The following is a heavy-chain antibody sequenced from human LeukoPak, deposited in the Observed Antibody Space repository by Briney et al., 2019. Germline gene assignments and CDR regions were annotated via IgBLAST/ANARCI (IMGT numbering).Heavy chain of an antibody. CDR3: ARDVYGSGSPYYFDY. CDR2: INTNTGNP. J-gene: IGHJ4*02. Sequence: ASVKVSCKASGYTFSQYGISWVRQAPGQGLEWMGWINTNTGNPTYAQGFTGHFVFSLDTSVSTAYLQISSLKAEDTAVYYCARDVYGSGSPYYFDYWGQGTLVTVSS. V-gene: IGHV7-4-1*02. D-gene: IGHD3-10*01. CDR1: GYTFSQYG.